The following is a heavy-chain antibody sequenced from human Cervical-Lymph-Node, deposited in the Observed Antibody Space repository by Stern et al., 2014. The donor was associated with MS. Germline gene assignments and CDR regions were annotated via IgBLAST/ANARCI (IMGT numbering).Heavy chain of an antibody. CDR3: ARGGVRNYFDY. CDR2: INPSGGST. V-gene: IGHV1-46*03. J-gene: IGHJ4*02. Sequence: VQLVQSGAEAKKPGASVTVSCKAYGYTFTSYYMHWVRQAPGQGLECMGIINPSGGSTSYAQKFQGRVTMTRDTSTSTVYMELSSLRSEDTAVYYCARGGVRNYFDYWGQGTLVTVSS. D-gene: IGHD3-10*01. CDR1: GYTFTSYY.